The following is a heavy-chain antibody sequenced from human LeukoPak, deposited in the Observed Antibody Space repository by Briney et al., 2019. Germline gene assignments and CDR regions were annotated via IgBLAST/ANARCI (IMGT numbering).Heavy chain of an antibody. V-gene: IGHV4-59*12. CDR1: GGSISSYY. D-gene: IGHD3-16*01. Sequence: SETLSLTCTVSGGSISSYYWSWIRQPPGKGLEWIGYIYYSGSTNYNPSLKSRVTISVDTSKNQFSLKLSSVTAADTAVYYCARIDGGTGSSVVRYWGQGTLVPVSS. CDR3: ARIDGGTGSSVVRY. J-gene: IGHJ4*02. CDR2: IYYSGST.